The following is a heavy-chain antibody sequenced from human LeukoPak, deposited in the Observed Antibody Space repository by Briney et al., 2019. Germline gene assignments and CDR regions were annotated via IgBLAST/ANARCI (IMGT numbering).Heavy chain of an antibody. D-gene: IGHD5-18*01. V-gene: IGHV4-31*03. CDR3: ARDLLDTAMVHYWYFDL. CDR2: IYYNRSI. Sequence: SQTLSLTCTVSGASISSGTYYWSWIRQHPGNGLEWIGYIYYNRSIYYNPSFKSRVTISVDTSKNQFSLKLSSVTAADTAVYYCARDLLDTAMVHYWYFDLWGRGTLVTVSS. CDR1: GASISSGTYY. J-gene: IGHJ2*01.